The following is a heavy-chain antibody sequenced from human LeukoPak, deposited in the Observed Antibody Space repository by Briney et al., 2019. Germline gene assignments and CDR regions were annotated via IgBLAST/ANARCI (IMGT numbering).Heavy chain of an antibody. CDR3: ASGTTVTTAFDY. Sequence: SETLSLTCTVSGYSINNAYYWAWIRQPPGKGLEWIGSVYRSGITHSIPSLKSRVTISVDTSKNHFSLNLTSVTAADTAVYYCASGTTVTTAFDYWGQGTLVTVSS. J-gene: IGHJ4*02. CDR1: GYSINNAYY. CDR2: VYRSGIT. V-gene: IGHV4-38-2*02. D-gene: IGHD4-11*01.